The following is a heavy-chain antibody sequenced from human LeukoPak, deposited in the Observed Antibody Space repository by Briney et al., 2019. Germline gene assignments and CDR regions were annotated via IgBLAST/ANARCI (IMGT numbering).Heavy chain of an antibody. CDR2: INTDRRIT. Sequence: GGSLRLSCAASGFTFSSYWMHWVRQAPGKGLVWVSRINTDRRITNYADSVKGRFTISRDNSKKTLYLQMNSLRAEDTAVYYCAKETGGTSPGYDPFDIWGQGTMVTVSS. V-gene: IGHV3-74*01. J-gene: IGHJ3*02. D-gene: IGHD2-2*01. CDR3: AKETGGTSPGYDPFDI. CDR1: GFTFSSYW.